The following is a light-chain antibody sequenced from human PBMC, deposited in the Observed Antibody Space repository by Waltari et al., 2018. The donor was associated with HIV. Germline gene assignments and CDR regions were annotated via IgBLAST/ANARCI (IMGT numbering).Light chain of an antibody. Sequence: QSALTQPPSASGSPGQSVTISCTGTSSDVGAYHSVSWYQQQPGKAPKLMIYEVTKRPSGVPDRFFGSKSGNTASLTVSGLQAEDEADYYCSSYAGSNNVVFGGGTKLTVL. CDR2: EVT. J-gene: IGLJ2*01. V-gene: IGLV2-8*01. CDR1: SSDVGAYHS. CDR3: SSYAGSNNVV.